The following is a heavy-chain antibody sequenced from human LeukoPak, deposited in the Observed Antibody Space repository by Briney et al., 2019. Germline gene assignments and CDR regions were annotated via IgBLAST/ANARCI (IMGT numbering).Heavy chain of an antibody. CDR1: GGSISSYY. CDR2: IYTSGST. CDR3: ASARVVPAARGYYYYMDV. J-gene: IGHJ6*03. D-gene: IGHD2-2*01. Sequence: SETLSLTCTVSGGSISSYYWSWIRQPAGKGLEWIGRIYTSGSTNYNPSLKSRVTMSVDTSKNQFSLKLSSVTAADTAVYYCASARVVPAARGYYYYMDVWGKGTTVTVSS. V-gene: IGHV4-4*07.